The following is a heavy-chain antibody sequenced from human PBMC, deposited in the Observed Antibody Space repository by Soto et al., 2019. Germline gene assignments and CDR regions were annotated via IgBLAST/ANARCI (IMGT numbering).Heavy chain of an antibody. D-gene: IGHD3-9*01. CDR2: ISGSATNT. J-gene: IGHJ4*02. Sequence: GGSLRLSCVASGFTFSSYAMSWVRQAPGKGLEWVSAISGSATNTFYADSVKGRFTISRDNSKNTLYLQMNSLRAEDTAIYYCAKLPPRAQRLARYYFDYWGQGTPVTVSS. CDR1: GFTFSSYA. V-gene: IGHV3-23*01. CDR3: AKLPPRAQRLARYYFDY.